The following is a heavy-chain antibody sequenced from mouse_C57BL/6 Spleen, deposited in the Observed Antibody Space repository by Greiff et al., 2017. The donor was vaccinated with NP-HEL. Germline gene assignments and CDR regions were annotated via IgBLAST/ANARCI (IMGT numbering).Heavy chain of an antibody. V-gene: IGHV1-80*01. Sequence: LVESGAELVKPGASVKISCKASGYAFSSYWMNWVKQRPGKGLEWIGQIYPGDGDTNYNGKFKGKATLTADKSSSTAYMQLSSLTSEDSAVYFCARADDGFPFAYWGQGTLVTVSA. CDR3: ARADDGFPFAY. CDR2: IYPGDGDT. D-gene: IGHD2-3*01. J-gene: IGHJ3*01. CDR1: GYAFSSYW.